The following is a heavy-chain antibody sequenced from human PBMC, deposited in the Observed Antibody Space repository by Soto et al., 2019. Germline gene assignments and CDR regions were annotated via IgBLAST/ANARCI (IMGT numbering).Heavy chain of an antibody. Sequence: SGGSLRLSCVASGFTFDSFGMHWVRQAPGKGLEWVAFISYDGINKYYADSVKGPFTISRDNSKNTLYLQMNSLRAEDTAIYYCVKDETPFISSWELWGQGTLVTVSS. CDR1: GFTFDSFG. CDR2: ISYDGINK. J-gene: IGHJ4*02. D-gene: IGHD6-13*01. V-gene: IGHV3-30*18. CDR3: VKDETPFISSWEL.